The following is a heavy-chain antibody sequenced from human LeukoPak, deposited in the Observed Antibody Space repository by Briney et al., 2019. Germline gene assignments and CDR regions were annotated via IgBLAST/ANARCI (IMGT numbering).Heavy chain of an antibody. Sequence: NPGGSLRLSCAASGFIFSDYYMTWIRQAPGKGLEWISYISSSSYTDYADSVKGRFTISRDNAKNSLYLQMDSLRAEDTAVYYCARDGRGYYDSSGYPDYWGQGTLVTVSS. J-gene: IGHJ4*02. CDR3: ARDGRGYYDSSGYPDY. CDR1: GFIFSDYY. V-gene: IGHV3-11*06. CDR2: ISSSSYT. D-gene: IGHD3-22*01.